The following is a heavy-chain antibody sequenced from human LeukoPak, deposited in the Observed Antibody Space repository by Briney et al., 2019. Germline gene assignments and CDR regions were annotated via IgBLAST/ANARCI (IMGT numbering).Heavy chain of an antibody. J-gene: IGHJ4*02. V-gene: IGHV1-18*01. CDR2: ISAYNGNT. Sequence: ASVKVSCKASGYTFTSYGISWVRQAPGQGLEWMGWISAYNGNTNYAQKLQGRVTMTTDTSTSTAYMELRSLRSDDTAVYYCARDGYSYGYEFGQVDYWGQGTLVTVSS. CDR1: GYTFTSYG. D-gene: IGHD5-18*01. CDR3: ARDGYSYGYEFGQVDY.